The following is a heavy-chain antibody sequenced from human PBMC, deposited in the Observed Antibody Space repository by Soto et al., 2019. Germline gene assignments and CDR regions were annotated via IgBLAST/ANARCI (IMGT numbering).Heavy chain of an antibody. J-gene: IGHJ3*02. CDR1: GFSLSNARMG. CDR2: IFSNHEK. D-gene: IGHD6-19*01. V-gene: IGHV2-26*01. CDR3: ALTVAGYAAFDI. Sequence: QVTLKESGPVLVKPTETLTLTCTVSGFSLSNARMGVSWIRQPPGKALEWLAHIFSNHEKSYSTPPKSRLTIXKXISNCQVVLTMTNLDPVDPATYYCALTVAGYAAFDIWGQGTMVTVSS.